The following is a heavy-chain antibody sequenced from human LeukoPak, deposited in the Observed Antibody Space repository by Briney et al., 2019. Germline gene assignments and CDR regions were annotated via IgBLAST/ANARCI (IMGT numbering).Heavy chain of an antibody. D-gene: IGHD3-22*01. Sequence: GGSLRLSCAASGFTLSSYWMHWVRHAPGKGLVWVSRIKSDGSTRYADSVKGRFTISRDNAKNTVSLQMNSLRAEDTGVYYCARAPSEIGGYYPEYFRHWGQGTLVTVSP. J-gene: IGHJ1*01. CDR1: GFTLSSYW. CDR3: ARAPSEIGGYYPEYFRH. V-gene: IGHV3-74*01. CDR2: IKSDGST.